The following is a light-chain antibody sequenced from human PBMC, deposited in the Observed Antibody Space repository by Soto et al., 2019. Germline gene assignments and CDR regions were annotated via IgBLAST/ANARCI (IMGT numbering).Light chain of an antibody. Sequence: EIVLTQSPATVSLSPGESATLSSRASQSVKTFLVWYQPTPGQAPRLLIYGASTRATGIPARFSGSGSGTEFTLTISSLQSEDFAVYYCQQYKNWPPITFGQGTRLEIK. V-gene: IGKV3-15*01. CDR1: QSVKTF. CDR2: GAS. J-gene: IGKJ5*01. CDR3: QQYKNWPPIT.